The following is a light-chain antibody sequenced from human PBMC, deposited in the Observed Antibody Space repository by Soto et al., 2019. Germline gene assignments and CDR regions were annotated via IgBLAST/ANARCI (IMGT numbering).Light chain of an antibody. CDR3: NLYISSGTYL. V-gene: IGLV2-18*01. Sequence: QSALTQPPSVSGSPGQSVTISCTGTSSDVGSYNRVSWYQQPPGRAPKLMIYDVSNRPSGVPDRFSGPKSGTTASLTISGLQAEDEADYYCNLYISSGTYLFGTGTKVTVL. J-gene: IGLJ1*01. CDR2: DVS. CDR1: SSDVGSYNR.